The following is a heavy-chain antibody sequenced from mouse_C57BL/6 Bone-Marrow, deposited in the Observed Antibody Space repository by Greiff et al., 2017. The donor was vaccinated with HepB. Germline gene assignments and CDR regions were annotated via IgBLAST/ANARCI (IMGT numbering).Heavy chain of an antibody. D-gene: IGHD1-1*01. V-gene: IGHV14-4*01. J-gene: IGHJ2*01. Sequence: VHVKQSGAELVRPGASVKLSCTASGFNIKDDYMHWVKQRPEQGLEWIGWIDPENGDTEYASKFQGKATITADTSSNTAYLQLSSLTSEDTAVYYCQFLGSRPYYFDYWGQGTTLTVSS. CDR3: QFLGSRPYYFDY. CDR2: IDPENGDT. CDR1: GFNIKDDY.